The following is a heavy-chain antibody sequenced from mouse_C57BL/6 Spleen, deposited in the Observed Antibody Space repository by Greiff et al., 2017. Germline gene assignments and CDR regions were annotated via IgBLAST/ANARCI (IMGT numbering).Heavy chain of an antibody. V-gene: IGHV3-6*01. J-gene: IGHJ4*01. CDR2: ISYDGSN. CDR1: GYSITSGYY. CDR3: ARGYYGSKDAMDY. D-gene: IGHD1-1*01. Sequence: EVHLVESGPGLVKPSQSLSLTCSVTGYSITSGYYWNWIRQFPGNKLEWMGYISYDGSNNYNPSLKNRISITRDTSKNQFFLKLNSVTTEDTATYYCARGYYGSKDAMDYWGQGTSVTVSS.